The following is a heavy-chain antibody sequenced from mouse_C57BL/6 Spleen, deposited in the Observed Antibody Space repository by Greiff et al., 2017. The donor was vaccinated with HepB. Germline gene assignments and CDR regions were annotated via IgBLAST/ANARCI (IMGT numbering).Heavy chain of an antibody. D-gene: IGHD4-1*01. J-gene: IGHJ3*01. CDR3: AREGTGSAWFAY. CDR1: GYTFTDYN. CDR2: INPNNGGT. Sequence: EVQLQQSGPELVKPGASVKIPCKASGYTFTDYNMDWVKQSHGKSLEWIGDINPNNGGTIYNQKFKGKATLTVDKSSSTAYMELRSLTSEDTAVYYCAREGTGSAWFAYGGQGTLVTVSA. V-gene: IGHV1-18*01.